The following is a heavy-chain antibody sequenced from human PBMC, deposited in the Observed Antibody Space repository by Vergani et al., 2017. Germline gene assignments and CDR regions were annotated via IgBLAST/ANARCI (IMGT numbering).Heavy chain of an antibody. CDR2: IHHSGDT. CDR1: DSSIMTNPY. D-gene: IGHD3-10*01. Sequence: QVQLQESGPGLVKPSETLTLTCDVSDSSIMTNPYWGWFRQSPGKGLEWIGCIHHSGDTHYNSSLKSRVSISIVSRSKFSLSLTAVTAADTAIYYCARHRGSGGFVPSSYFYGMDVLVHGTTVTVSS. J-gene: IGHJ6*01. CDR3: ARHRGSGGFVPSSYFYGMDV. V-gene: IGHV4-38-2*01.